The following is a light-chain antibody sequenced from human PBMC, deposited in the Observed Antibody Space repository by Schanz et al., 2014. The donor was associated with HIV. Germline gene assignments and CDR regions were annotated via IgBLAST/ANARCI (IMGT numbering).Light chain of an antibody. CDR1: ASNIGATFN. J-gene: IGLJ2*01. V-gene: IGLV1-40*01. Sequence: QSVLTQPPSVSGAPGQGVTISCTGSASNIGATFNVHWYRQLPGTAPKFLISTDGGRPSGVPDRFSVSKSGTSASLDITGLQTGDEADYYCGAWDSSLSGGLFGGGTKLTVL. CDR2: TDG. CDR3: GAWDSSLSGGL.